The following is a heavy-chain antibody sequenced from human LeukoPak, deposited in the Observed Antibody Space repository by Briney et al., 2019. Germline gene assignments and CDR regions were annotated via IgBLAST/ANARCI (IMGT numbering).Heavy chain of an antibody. J-gene: IGHJ4*02. CDR3: ARSGLGIVGATRYFDY. V-gene: IGHV1-18*01. D-gene: IGHD1-26*01. CDR2: ISAYNGNT. Sequence: ASVKVSCKASGYTFTSYGISWVRRAPGQGLEWMGWISAYNGNTNYAQKLQGRVTMTTDTSTSTAYMELRSLRSDDTAVYYCARSGLGIVGATRYFDYWGQGTLVTVSS. CDR1: GYTFTSYG.